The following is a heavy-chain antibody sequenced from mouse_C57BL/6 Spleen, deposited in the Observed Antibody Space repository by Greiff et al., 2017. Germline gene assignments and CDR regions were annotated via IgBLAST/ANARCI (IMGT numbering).Heavy chain of an antibody. D-gene: IGHD3-2*02. CDR2: IDPSDSYT. Sequence: VQLQQPGAELVKPGASVKLSCKASGYTFTSYWMQWVKQRPGQGLEWIGEIDPSDSYTNYNQKFKGKATLTVDTSSSTAYMQLSSLTSEDSAVYYCARYGGSSGYTSFDYWGQGTTLTVSS. CDR1: GYTFTSYW. J-gene: IGHJ2*01. V-gene: IGHV1-50*01. CDR3: ARYGGSSGYTSFDY.